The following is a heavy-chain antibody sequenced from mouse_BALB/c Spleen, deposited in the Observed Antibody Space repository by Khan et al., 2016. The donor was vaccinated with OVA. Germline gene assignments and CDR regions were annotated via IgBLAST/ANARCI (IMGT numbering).Heavy chain of an antibody. Sequence: QVQLKQSGAELVRPGASVKLSCKTSGYIFTTYWIHWVKQRPGQGLEWIARIYPGTGNIYYSANFKGKATLTADNSSSTAYMQFSSLKSEDSAVYSCEREGALYYFDTWGKGTTLTDSS. D-gene: IGHD3-1*01. CDR2: IYPGTGNI. V-gene: IGHV1-76*01. J-gene: IGHJ2*01. CDR3: EREGALYYFDT. CDR1: GYIFTTYW.